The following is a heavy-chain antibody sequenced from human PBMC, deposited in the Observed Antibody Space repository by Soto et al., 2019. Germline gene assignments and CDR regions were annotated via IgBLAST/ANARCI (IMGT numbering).Heavy chain of an antibody. J-gene: IGHJ4*02. CDR2: IYPRDSYT. CDR1: GYTFTNYW. D-gene: IGHD1-1*01. V-gene: IGHV5-51*01. Sequence: RGESLKISCEASGYTFTNYWIGWVRQMPGTGLEWMGIIYPRDSYTRYSPSFQDQVTMSVDKSIGTAYLQWSSLKASDTATYYCVRPSGKVGSTVCPKNFAYLYQGTLLDASS. CDR3: VRPSGKVGSTVCPKNFAY.